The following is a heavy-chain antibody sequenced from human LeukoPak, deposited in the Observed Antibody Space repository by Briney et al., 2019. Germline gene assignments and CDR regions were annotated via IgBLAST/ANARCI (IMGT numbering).Heavy chain of an antibody. CDR1: GYTLTELS. J-gene: IGHJ4*02. CDR3: ARGLRYFDWLLNFDY. Sequence: ASVKVSCKVSGYTLTELSMHWVRQAPGKGLEWMGGFDPEDGETIYAQKFQGRVTMTEDTSTDTAYMELSSLRSEDTAVYYCARGLRYFDWLLNFDYWGQGTLVTVSS. D-gene: IGHD3-9*01. CDR2: FDPEDGET. V-gene: IGHV1-24*01.